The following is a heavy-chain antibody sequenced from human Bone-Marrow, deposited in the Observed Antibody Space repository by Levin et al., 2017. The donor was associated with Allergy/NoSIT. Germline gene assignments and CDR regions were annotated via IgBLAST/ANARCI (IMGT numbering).Heavy chain of an antibody. D-gene: IGHD2-15*01. CDR3: ARDVAGRSGV. CDR1: GFTFSSFW. J-gene: IGHJ4*02. CDR2: IDEGGSFT. Sequence: GGSLRLPCAASGFTFSSFWIHWVRQAPGKGLVWVSRIDEGGSFTDYADSVKGRFTISRDNAKNTPYLQMNSLGADDTAVYYCARDVAGRSGVWGRGTLVTVSS. V-gene: IGHV3-74*01.